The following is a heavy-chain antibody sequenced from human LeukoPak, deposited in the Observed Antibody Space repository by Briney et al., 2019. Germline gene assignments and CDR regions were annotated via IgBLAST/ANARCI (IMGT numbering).Heavy chain of an antibody. CDR2: IYYSGST. CDR1: GGSISSYY. V-gene: IGHV4-59*01. D-gene: IGHD5-18*01. CDR3: TRVATRGYSYGFIWYFDL. Sequence: PSETLSLTCTVSGGSISSYYWSWIRQPPGKGLKWIGYIYYSGSTNYNPSLKSRVTISVDTSKNQFSLKLSSVTAADTAVYYCTRVATRGYSYGFIWYFDLWGRGTLVTVSS. J-gene: IGHJ2*01.